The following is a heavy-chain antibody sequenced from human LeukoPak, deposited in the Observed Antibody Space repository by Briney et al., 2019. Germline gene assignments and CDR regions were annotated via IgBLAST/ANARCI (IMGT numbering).Heavy chain of an antibody. D-gene: IGHD5-12*01. Sequence: ALRLSCAPSRFTLDDYAIHGVRQAPRRGREWVSGLCWYSGSIGYADSVKGRFTISRDNAQNSLYLQMNSLRAEDTALYYCAKTEGGVVATIFDFWGQGTLVTVSS. J-gene: IGHJ4*02. CDR1: RFTLDDYA. CDR3: AKTEGGVVATIFDF. CDR2: LCWYSGSI. V-gene: IGHV3-9*01.